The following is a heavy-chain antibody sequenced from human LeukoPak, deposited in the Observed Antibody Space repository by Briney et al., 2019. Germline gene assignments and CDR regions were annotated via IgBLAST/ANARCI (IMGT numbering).Heavy chain of an antibody. D-gene: IGHD3-22*01. CDR3: AKTRITMIVVVTDGGMDV. CDR2: ISSSSSTI. Sequence: PGGSLRLPCAASGFTFSSYSMNWVRQAPGKGLEWVSYISSSSSTIYYADSVKGRFTISRDNAKNSLYLQMNSLRAEDTAVYYCAKTRITMIVVVTDGGMDVWGQGTTVTVSS. J-gene: IGHJ6*02. CDR1: GFTFSSYS. V-gene: IGHV3-48*01.